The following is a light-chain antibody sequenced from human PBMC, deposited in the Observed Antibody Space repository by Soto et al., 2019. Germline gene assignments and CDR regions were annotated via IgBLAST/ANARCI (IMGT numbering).Light chain of an antibody. CDR2: GAS. Sequence: EIVMTSSPATLSVSPGERATLSCRASQSVSSNLAWYQQKPGQVPSLLIFGASTRATGIPARFSGSGSGTEFTLTISSLQSEDFAVYYCQQYNNWPITFGQGTRLEI. CDR1: QSVSSN. V-gene: IGKV3-15*01. CDR3: QQYNNWPIT. J-gene: IGKJ5*01.